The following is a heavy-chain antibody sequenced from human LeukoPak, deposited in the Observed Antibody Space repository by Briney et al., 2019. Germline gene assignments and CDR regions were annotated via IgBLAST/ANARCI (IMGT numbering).Heavy chain of an antibody. CDR1: GYSFTSYW. CDR3: ARREVDSSGYYPHFDY. J-gene: IGHJ4*02. V-gene: IGHV5-10-1*01. D-gene: IGHD3-22*01. Sequence: GESLKISCKCSGYSFTSYWISWVRQMPGKGLEWMGRIDPSDSYTNYSPSFQGHVTISADKSISTAYLQWSSLKASDTAMYYCARREVDSSGYYPHFDYWGQGTLVTVSS. CDR2: IDPSDSYT.